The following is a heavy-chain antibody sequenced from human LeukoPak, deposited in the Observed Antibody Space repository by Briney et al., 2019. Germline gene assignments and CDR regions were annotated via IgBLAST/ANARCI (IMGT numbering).Heavy chain of an antibody. CDR3: AKGEGRHEAEYFQH. CDR1: GFTFSSYA. J-gene: IGHJ1*01. Sequence: GGSLRLSCAASGFTFSSYAISWVRQAPGKGLEWVSAISGSGGSTYYADSVKGRFTISRDNSKNTLYLQMNSLRAEDTAVYYCAKGEGRHEAEYFQHWGQGTLVTVSS. V-gene: IGHV3-23*01. CDR2: ISGSGGST. D-gene: IGHD1-26*01.